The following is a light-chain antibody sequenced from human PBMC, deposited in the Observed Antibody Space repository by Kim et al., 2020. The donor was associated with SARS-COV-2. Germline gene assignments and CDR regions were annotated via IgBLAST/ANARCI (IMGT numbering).Light chain of an antibody. CDR2: VNNDGSH. Sequence: QLVLTQSPSASASLGASVKLTCTLSSGHSNYAIAWHQQQPEKGPRYLMKVNNDGSHSKGDGIPYRFSGSSSGAERYLTISNLQSEDEADYYCQTWGTGIWMFGGGTKLTVL. CDR1: SGHSNYA. J-gene: IGLJ3*02. CDR3: QTWGTGIWM. V-gene: IGLV4-69*02.